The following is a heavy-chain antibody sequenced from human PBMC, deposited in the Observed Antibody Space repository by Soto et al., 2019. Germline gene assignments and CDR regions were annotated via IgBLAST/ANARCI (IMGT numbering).Heavy chain of an antibody. CDR2: ISAYNGNT. D-gene: IGHD1-7*01. Sequence: ASVKVSCEASGYTFTSYGISWVRQAPGQGLEWMGWISAYNGNTNYAQKLQGRVTMTTDTSTSTAYMELRSLRSDDTAVYYCARVVGRTGTTGRFDPWGQGTLVTVSS. V-gene: IGHV1-18*01. J-gene: IGHJ5*02. CDR3: ARVVGRTGTTGRFDP. CDR1: GYTFTSYG.